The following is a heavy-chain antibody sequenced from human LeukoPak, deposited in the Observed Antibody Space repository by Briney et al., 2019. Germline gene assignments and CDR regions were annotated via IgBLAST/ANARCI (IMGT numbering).Heavy chain of an antibody. CDR3: ARERYDFWSGYFREIDY. CDR2: INHSGST. CDR1: GGSFSGYY. J-gene: IGHJ4*02. Sequence: SETLSLTCAVYGGSFSGYYWSWIRQPPGKGLAWIGEINHSGSTNYNPSLKSRVTISVDTSKNQFSLKLSSVTAADTAVYYCARERYDFWSGYFREIDYWGQGTLVTVSS. V-gene: IGHV4-34*01. D-gene: IGHD3-3*01.